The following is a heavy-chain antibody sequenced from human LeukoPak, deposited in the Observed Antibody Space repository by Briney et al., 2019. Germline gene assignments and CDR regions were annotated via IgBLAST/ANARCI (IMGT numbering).Heavy chain of an antibody. CDR3: ASHYYYGSGSYYPDAFDI. D-gene: IGHD3-10*01. J-gene: IGHJ3*02. Sequence: GESLKISCKGSGYSFTSNWIGWVRQMPGKGLEWMGIIYPGDSGTRYSPSFQGQVTISADKSISTAYLQWSSLKASDTAMYYCASHYYYGSGSYYPDAFDIWGQGTMVTVSS. CDR2: IYPGDSGT. V-gene: IGHV5-51*01. CDR1: GYSFTSNW.